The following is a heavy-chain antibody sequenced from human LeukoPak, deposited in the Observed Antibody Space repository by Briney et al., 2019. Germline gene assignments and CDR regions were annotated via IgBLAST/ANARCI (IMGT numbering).Heavy chain of an antibody. J-gene: IGHJ4*02. V-gene: IGHV3-48*04. Sequence: GGSLRLSCAASGFTFSSYSMNWLRQAPGKGLEWVSYISSSSSTIYYADSVKGRFTISRDNAKNSLYLQMNSLRAEDTAVYYCARMVVAALGDDYCGQETLVTVSA. CDR2: ISSSSSTI. CDR1: GFTFSSYS. CDR3: ARMVVAALGDDY. D-gene: IGHD2-15*01.